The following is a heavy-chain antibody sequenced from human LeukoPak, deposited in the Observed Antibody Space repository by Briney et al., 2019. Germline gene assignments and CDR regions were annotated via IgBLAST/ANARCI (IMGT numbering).Heavy chain of an antibody. V-gene: IGHV3-48*01. J-gene: IGHJ4*02. D-gene: IGHD6-6*01. Sequence: GGSLRLSCAGSGFTFNSYSMNWVRPAPGKGRVWVSYISSSSSTIYNADSVKGRFTISRDNAKNSLYLQMNSLRAENMAFYYCAKAGSYSSPYYFDYWGEGTLVTVSS. CDR2: ISSSSSTI. CDR3: AKAGSYSSPYYFDY. CDR1: GFTFNSYS.